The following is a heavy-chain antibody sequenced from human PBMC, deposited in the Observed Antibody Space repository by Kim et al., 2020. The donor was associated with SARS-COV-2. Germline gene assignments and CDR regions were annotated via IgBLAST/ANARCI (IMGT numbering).Heavy chain of an antibody. CDR2: INAGNGNT. Sequence: ASVKVSCKASGYTFTSYAMHWVRQAPGQRLEWMGWINAGNGNTKYSRKFQGRVTITRDTSASTAYMELCSLRSEDTAVYYCARDPPLYRSGYSGYWQVWQFDYWGQGTLVTVSS. CDR3: ARDPPLYRSGYSGYWQVWQFDY. CDR1: GYTFTSYA. D-gene: IGHD5-12*01. V-gene: IGHV1-3*01. J-gene: IGHJ4*02.